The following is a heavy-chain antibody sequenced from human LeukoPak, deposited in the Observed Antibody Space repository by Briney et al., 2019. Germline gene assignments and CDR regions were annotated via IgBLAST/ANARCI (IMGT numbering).Heavy chain of an antibody. CDR1: GLTFSSYA. J-gene: IGHJ4*02. CDR3: ARGGYSSGWYRD. Sequence: GGSLRLSCAASGLTFSSYAMSWVRQAPGKGLEWVSVVYSGGSTYYADSVKGRFTISRDSSKNTLYLQMSSLRAEDTAVYYCARGGYSSGWYRDWGQGTLVTVSS. D-gene: IGHD6-19*01. V-gene: IGHV3-53*01. CDR2: VYSGGST.